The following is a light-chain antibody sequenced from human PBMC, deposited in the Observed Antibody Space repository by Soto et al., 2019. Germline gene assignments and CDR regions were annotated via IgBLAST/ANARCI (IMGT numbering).Light chain of an antibody. CDR1: SSDVGGYNY. CDR3: SSYISSNTLV. CDR2: EVS. V-gene: IGLV2-14*01. J-gene: IGLJ1*01. Sequence: QSALTQPASVSGSPGQSITISCTGTSSDVGGYNYVSWYQQHPGKAPKLMIYEVSNRPSGVSNRFSGPKSGNTASLTISGLQAEHEADYHCSSYISSNTLVFGTGTKLTVL.